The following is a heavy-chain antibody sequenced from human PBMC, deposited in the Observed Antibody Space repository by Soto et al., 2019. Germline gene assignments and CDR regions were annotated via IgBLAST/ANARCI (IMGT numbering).Heavy chain of an antibody. Sequence: GESLKIACKGSGYIFTSYWICCFRQMPVKVLEWMGIIYPGDSDTRYSPSFQGQVTISADKSISTAYLQWSSLKASDTAMYYCARPRDYGGNSGYFDYWGQGTLVTVSS. D-gene: IGHD4-17*01. CDR2: IYPGDSDT. CDR3: ARPRDYGGNSGYFDY. V-gene: IGHV5-51*01. CDR1: GYIFTSYW. J-gene: IGHJ4*02.